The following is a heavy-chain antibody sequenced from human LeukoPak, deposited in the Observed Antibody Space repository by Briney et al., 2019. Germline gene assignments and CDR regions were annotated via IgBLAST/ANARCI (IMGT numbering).Heavy chain of an antibody. CDR2: IYYSGST. D-gene: IGHD3-3*01. J-gene: IGHJ6*02. Sequence: SQTLSLTCTVSGGSISSGDYYWSWLRQPPGKGLEWIGYIYYSGSTYYNPSLKSRVTISVDTSKNQYSLKLSSVTAADTAVYYCARERKGSTFFYYYGMDVWGQGTTVTVSS. CDR1: GGSISSGDYY. V-gene: IGHV4-30-4*01. CDR3: ARERKGSTFFYYYGMDV.